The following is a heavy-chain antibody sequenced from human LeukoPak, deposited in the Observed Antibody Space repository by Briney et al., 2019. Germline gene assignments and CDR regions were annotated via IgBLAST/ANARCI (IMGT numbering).Heavy chain of an antibody. V-gene: IGHV4-39*07. CDR3: ARDNVDTAMVDY. CDR1: GGSISSGSYY. J-gene: IGHJ4*02. Sequence: PSETLSLTCTVSGGSISSGSYYWGWIRQPPGKGLEWIGSIYYSGSTYYNPSLKSRVTISVDTSKNQFSLKLSSVTAADTAVYYCARDNVDTAMVDYWGQGTLVTVSS. CDR2: IYYSGST. D-gene: IGHD5-18*01.